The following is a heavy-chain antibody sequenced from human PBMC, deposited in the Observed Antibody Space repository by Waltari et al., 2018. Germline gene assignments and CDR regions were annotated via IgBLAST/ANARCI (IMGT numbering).Heavy chain of an antibody. V-gene: IGHV3-66*01. D-gene: IGHD5-12*01. J-gene: IGHJ4*02. Sequence: EVQLVESGGGLVQPGGSLRLSCAASGFTVSSNYMSWVRQAPGKGLEWVSVIYSGGSTYYADSVKGRFTISRDNAKNSLYPQMNSLRAEDTAVYYCAREGRWLRNGDYWGQGTLVTVSS. CDR2: IYSGGST. CDR1: GFTVSSNY. CDR3: AREGRWLRNGDY.